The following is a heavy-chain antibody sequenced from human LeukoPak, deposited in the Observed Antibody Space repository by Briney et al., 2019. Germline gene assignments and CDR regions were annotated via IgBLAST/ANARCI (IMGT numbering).Heavy chain of an antibody. J-gene: IGHJ4*02. CDR1: GFTFSNYG. V-gene: IGHV3-30*18. CDR2: ISDDGSNK. CDR3: AKDRETTASGTFDY. D-gene: IGHD6-13*01. Sequence: PGGSLRLSCAGSGFTFSNYGMHYVRQAPGKGLEWVAVISDDGSNKYYADSVNGRFTISRDNSNNTLYMQMNSLRAEDTAVYYCAKDRETTASGTFDYWGQGSLVTVSS.